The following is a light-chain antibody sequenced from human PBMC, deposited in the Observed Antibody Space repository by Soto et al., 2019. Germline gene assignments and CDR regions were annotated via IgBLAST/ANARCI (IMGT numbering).Light chain of an antibody. CDR3: KQYGSSPWT. J-gene: IGKJ1*01. Sequence: EIVLTQSPGTLSLSPGERATLSCRASQSVSSNYLAWYQQKPGQAPRLLIYSASSRATGIQDRFSGSGSGTDFTLTIRRLEPEDFAVYYCKQYGSSPWTFGQGTKVDIK. CDR2: SAS. V-gene: IGKV3-20*01. CDR1: QSVSSNY.